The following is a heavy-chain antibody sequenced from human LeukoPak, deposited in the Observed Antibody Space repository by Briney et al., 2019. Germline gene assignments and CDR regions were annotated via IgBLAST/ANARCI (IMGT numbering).Heavy chain of an antibody. CDR1: GGSFSGYY. CDR2: INHSGST. V-gene: IGHV4-34*01. Sequence: PSETLSLTCAVYGGSFSGYYWSWIRQPPGKGLEWIGEINHSGSTNYNPSLKSRVTISVDTSKNQFSLKLSSVTAADTAVYYCARGTNTVVGTYYHCYYMDVWGKGATVTVSS. J-gene: IGHJ6*03. D-gene: IGHD4-23*01. CDR3: ARGTNTVVGTYYHCYYMDV.